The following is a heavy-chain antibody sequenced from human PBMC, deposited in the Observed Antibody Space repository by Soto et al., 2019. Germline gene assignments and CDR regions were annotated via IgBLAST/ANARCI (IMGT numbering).Heavy chain of an antibody. V-gene: IGHV1-2*02. J-gene: IGHJ6*01. CDR2: INPDSGRT. CDR1: GYTFTGYY. Sequence: QLQLVQSGPEVGKPGASVKVSCKASGYTFTGYYLHWVRQAPGQGLEWMGYINPDSGRTRYAQKFQGTVTMTRDTSITTAYLELSSLKYDDSAIFYCALSFSQTNIDVWGQGTTVIVSS. CDR3: ALSFSQTNIDV.